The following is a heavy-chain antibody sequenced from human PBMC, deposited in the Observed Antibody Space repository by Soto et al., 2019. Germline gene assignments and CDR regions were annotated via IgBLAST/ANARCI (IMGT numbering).Heavy chain of an antibody. D-gene: IGHD2-15*01. J-gene: IGHJ3*02. V-gene: IGHV1-69*13. CDR2: IIPIFDTA. CDR1: GGTFSNYA. CDR3: ARDRYCSGGSCNDAFDI. Sequence: GASVKVSCKASGGTFSNYAISWVRQAPGQGLEWMGGIIPIFDTANYAQKFQGRVTITADESTSTAYMELSSLRSEDTAVYYCARDRYCSGGSCNDAFDIWGQGTMVTVSS.